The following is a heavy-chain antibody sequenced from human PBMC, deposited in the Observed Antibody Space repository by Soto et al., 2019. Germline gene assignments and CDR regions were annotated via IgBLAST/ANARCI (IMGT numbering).Heavy chain of an antibody. J-gene: IGHJ5*02. Sequence: SETLSLTCAVSGASIADTYWWSWVRQPPGKGLEWIGEIYDVGRTNYNASLKSRVTISVDKSKNQFSLQLSSPTAADTAVYYCVRNSFSTSPTNFLDPWGQGALVTVSS. D-gene: IGHD7-27*01. CDR1: GASIADTYW. V-gene: IGHV4-4*02. CDR2: IYDVGRT. CDR3: VRNSFSTSPTNFLDP.